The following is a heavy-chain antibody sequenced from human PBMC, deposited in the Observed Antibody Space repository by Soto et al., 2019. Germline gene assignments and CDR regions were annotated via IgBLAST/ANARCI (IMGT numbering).Heavy chain of an antibody. J-gene: IGHJ4*02. CDR3: AKERSFYSGYDY. D-gene: IGHD5-12*01. CDR2: ASLDGAVN. CDR1: EFTFSSLG. V-gene: IGHV3-30*18. Sequence: PGGSLRLSCAASEFTFSSLGMHWVRQAPGKGLEWVAVASLDGAVNFYADAVKGRFTTSRDSPKNTLFLQMESLRVEDSALYYCAKERSFYSGYDYWGPGTLVTVSS.